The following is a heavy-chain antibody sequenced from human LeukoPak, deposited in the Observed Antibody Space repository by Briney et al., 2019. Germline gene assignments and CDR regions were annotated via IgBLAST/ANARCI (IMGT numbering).Heavy chain of an antibody. CDR2: ISGSGGST. CDR3: ARSEYYYGSEYNNWFDP. V-gene: IGHV3-23*01. J-gene: IGHJ5*02. D-gene: IGHD3-10*01. Sequence: TGGSLRLSCAASGFTFSSYGMSWVRQAPGKGLEWVSAISGSGGSTYYADSVKGRFTISRDNSKNTLYLQMGSLRAEDMAVYYCARSEYYYGSEYNNWFDPWGQGTLVTVSS. CDR1: GFTFSSYG.